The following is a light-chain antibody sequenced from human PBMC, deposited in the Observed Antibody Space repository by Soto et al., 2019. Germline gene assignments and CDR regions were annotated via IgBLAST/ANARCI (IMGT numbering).Light chain of an antibody. CDR3: QQLNSYPRT. CDR1: QGISSY. Sequence: IQLTQSPSSLSASVGDRVTITCRASQGISSYLAWYQQKPGKAPKLLIYAASTLQSGVPSRFSGSGSGTDFTLTSSSLQPEDFATYYYQQLNSYPRTFGQGTKVEIK. J-gene: IGKJ1*01. V-gene: IGKV1-9*01. CDR2: AAS.